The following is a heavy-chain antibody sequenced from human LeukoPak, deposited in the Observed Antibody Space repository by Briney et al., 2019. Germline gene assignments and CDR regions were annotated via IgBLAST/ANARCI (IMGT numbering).Heavy chain of an antibody. CDR3: ARLYRIPRVAVHYYYGMDV. V-gene: IGHV4-30-2*01. CDR2: IYHSGST. CDR1: GGSISSGGYS. J-gene: IGHJ6*02. Sequence: PSETLSLTCAVSGGSISSGGYSWSWIWQPPGKGLEWIGYIYHSGSTYYNPSLKSRVTISVDRSKNQFSLKLSSVTAADTAVYYCARLYRIPRVAVHYYYGMDVWGQGTTVTVSS. D-gene: IGHD6-19*01.